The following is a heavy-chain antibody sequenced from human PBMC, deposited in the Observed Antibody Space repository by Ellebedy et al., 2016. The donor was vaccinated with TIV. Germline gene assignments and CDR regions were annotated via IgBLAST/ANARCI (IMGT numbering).Heavy chain of an antibody. CDR3: ARAVSPFGVYGDDYFDY. D-gene: IGHD4-17*01. V-gene: IGHV3-33*01. CDR2: IWYDGNNK. J-gene: IGHJ4*02. CDR1: GFSFSSYG. Sequence: GESLKISXAASGFSFSSYGMHWVRQAPGKGLEWVAVIWYDGNNKYYADSVKGRFTISRDNSKNTLYLQMNSLRAEDTAVYYCARAVSPFGVYGDDYFDYWGQGTLVTVSS.